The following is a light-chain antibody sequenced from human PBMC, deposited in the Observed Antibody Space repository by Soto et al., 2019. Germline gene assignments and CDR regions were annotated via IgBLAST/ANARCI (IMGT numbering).Light chain of an antibody. CDR1: QSVSSY. V-gene: IGKV3-11*01. CDR2: DAS. Sequence: EIVLTQSPATLSLSPGDRATLSCRASQSVSSYLAWYQQKPGQAPRLLIYDASHRAAGIPARFSGSGSGTDSTLTITSLEPEDFEVYYCQQRSNWTSTFGGGTKVEIK. CDR3: QQRSNWTST. J-gene: IGKJ4*01.